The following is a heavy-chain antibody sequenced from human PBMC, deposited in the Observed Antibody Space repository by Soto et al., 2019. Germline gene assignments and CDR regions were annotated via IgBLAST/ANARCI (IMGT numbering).Heavy chain of an antibody. J-gene: IGHJ4*02. V-gene: IGHV3-30*09. CDR1: GFIFSDYA. CDR3: AKARHSTSWYGLEPDF. Sequence: PGGSLRLSCAASGFIFSDYAMHWVRQAPGKGLEWVAVISYGGDNKYYADSVRGRFAISRDNLKNTLDLQMNSLNPEDTAVYHCAKARHSTSWYGLEPDFWGQGTLVTVSS. CDR2: ISYGGDNK. D-gene: IGHD6-13*01.